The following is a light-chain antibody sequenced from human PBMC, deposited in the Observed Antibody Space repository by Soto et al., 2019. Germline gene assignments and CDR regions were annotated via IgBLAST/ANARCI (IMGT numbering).Light chain of an antibody. CDR2: KAS. CDR3: QHYNNYLLT. J-gene: IGKJ4*01. CDR1: QSISSW. Sequence: DIQMTQSPSTLSASVGDRVTITCRASQSISSWLAWYQQKPGKAPKLLIYKASSLESGVPSRFSGSGSGTEFTLTISSLQPDDFATYYCQHYNNYLLTFGGGTKVEIK. V-gene: IGKV1-5*03.